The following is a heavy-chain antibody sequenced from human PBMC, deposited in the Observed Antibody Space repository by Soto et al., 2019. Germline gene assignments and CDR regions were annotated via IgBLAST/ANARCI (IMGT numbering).Heavy chain of an antibody. J-gene: IGHJ6*02. CDR3: ARDQATTVTVYYYYGMDV. CDR1: GSTFTGYY. CDR2: INPNRGGT. V-gene: IGHV1-2*04. D-gene: IGHD4-17*01. Sequence: GASGKVSCKASGSTFTGYYMHWVRQAPGQGLESIGWINPNRGGTNYAQKMQVWVTMTRDTCMSTAYMELSRLRSDDTAVYYCARDQATTVTVYYYYGMDVWGQGTTVTVSS.